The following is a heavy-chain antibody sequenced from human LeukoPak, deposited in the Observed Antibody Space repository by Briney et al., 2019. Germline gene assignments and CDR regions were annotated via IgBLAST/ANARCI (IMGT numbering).Heavy chain of an antibody. D-gene: IGHD3-9*01. Sequence: ASVTVSCKASGYTFTGYYMHWVRQAPGQGLEWMGWINPNSGGTNYAQKFQGRVTMTRDTSISTAYMELSRLRSDDTAVYYCVRGERTYDILTGSLVDYWGQGTLVTVSS. CDR3: VRGERTYDILTGSLVDY. CDR2: INPNSGGT. V-gene: IGHV1-2*02. CDR1: GYTFTGYY. J-gene: IGHJ4*02.